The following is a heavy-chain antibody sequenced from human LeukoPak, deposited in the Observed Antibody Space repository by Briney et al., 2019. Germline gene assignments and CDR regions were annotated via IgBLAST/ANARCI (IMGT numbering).Heavy chain of an antibody. CDR2: IFSGGDT. D-gene: IGHD2-15*01. CDR1: GFTVSSNY. J-gene: IGHJ4*02. CDR3: AKGRQLLPFDY. Sequence: PGGSLRLSCAASGFTVSSNYMTWVRQAPGRGLEWVSGIFSGGDTYYADSVKGRFTISRDNSKNTLYLQMNSLRAEDTAVYYCAKGRQLLPFDYWGQGTLVTVSS. V-gene: IGHV3-53*01.